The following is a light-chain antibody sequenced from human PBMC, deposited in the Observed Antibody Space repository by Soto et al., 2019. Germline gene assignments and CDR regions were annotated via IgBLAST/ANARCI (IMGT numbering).Light chain of an antibody. V-gene: IGKV2-30*02. CDR1: QSLVHSDGIAY. J-gene: IGKJ5*01. Sequence: DVVVTQSPLSLPVILGERASISCRSNQSLVHSDGIAYFTWFQQRPGRSPRGLIYKVSNRASGVPARFSGSGSGTDFALKISRLQPEDVAVYYCMQGTHWTITFGQGTRLEIK. CDR3: MQGTHWTIT. CDR2: KVS.